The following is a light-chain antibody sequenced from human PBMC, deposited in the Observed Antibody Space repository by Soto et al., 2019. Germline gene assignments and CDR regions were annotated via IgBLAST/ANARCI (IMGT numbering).Light chain of an antibody. V-gene: IGKV1-27*01. CDR2: AAS. J-gene: IGKJ3*01. CDR3: LKYNHDPFT. CDR1: QGIDTN. Sequence: DIPMTQSPSSLSAAVGDRITITCRASQGIDTNLAWYQQKLGKVPKLLISAASTLQSGVPSRFSGSGSVTDFTLTISSLQPEDFATYYCLKYNHDPFTFGPGTKVDIK.